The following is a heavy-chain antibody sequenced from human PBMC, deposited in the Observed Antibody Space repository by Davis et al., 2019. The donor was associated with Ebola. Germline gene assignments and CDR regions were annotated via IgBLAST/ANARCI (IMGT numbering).Heavy chain of an antibody. CDR2: INHSGST. CDR1: GGSFSGYY. CDR3: ARGDDYGDYFDY. Sequence: PSETLSLTCAVYGGSFSGYYWSWIRQPPGKGLEWIGEINHSGSTNYNPSLKSRVTISVDRSKNQFSLKLSSVTAADTAVYYCARGDDYGDYFDYWGQGTLVTVSS. V-gene: IGHV4-34*01. D-gene: IGHD4-17*01. J-gene: IGHJ4*02.